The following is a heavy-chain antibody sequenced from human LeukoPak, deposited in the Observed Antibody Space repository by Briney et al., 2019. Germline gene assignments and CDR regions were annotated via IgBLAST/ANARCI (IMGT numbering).Heavy chain of an antibody. CDR2: ISYDGSNK. V-gene: IGHV3-30*18. CDR3: AKETDHCSSTSCLFDY. J-gene: IGHJ4*02. CDR1: GFTFSSYG. D-gene: IGHD2-2*01. Sequence: PGGSLRLSCAASGFTFSSYGMHWVRQAPGKGLEWVAVISYDGSNKYYADSVKGRFTISRDNSKNTLYLQMNSLRAEDTAVYYCAKETDHCSSTSCLFDYRGQGTLVTVSS.